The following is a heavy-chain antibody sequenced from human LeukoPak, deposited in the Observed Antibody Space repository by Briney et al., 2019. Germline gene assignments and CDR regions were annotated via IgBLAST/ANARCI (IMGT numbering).Heavy chain of an antibody. CDR3: AKVPYSGYEIDY. D-gene: IGHD5-12*01. V-gene: IGHV3-53*05. Sequence: GGSLRLSCTVSGFTVSSNSMSWVRQAPGKGLEWVSFIYSGGNTHYSDTVKGRFTISRDNSKNTLYLQMNSLRAEDTAVYYCAKVPYSGYEIDYWGQGTLVTVSS. CDR1: GFTVSSNS. J-gene: IGHJ4*02. CDR2: IYSGGNT.